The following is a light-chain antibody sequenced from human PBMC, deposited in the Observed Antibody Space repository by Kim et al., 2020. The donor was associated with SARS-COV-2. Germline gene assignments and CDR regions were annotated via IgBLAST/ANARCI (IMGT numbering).Light chain of an antibody. CDR2: GAS. V-gene: IGKV3-20*01. CDR1: QSVSSNC. Sequence: SPGERATRSCRASQSVSSNCLAWYQQKPGQAPRLLIYGASNRATGIPDKFTGSGSGTDFTLTISRLEPEDFAVYHCQQYGGSPPYTFGQGTKLEI. CDR3: QQYGGSPPYT. J-gene: IGKJ2*01.